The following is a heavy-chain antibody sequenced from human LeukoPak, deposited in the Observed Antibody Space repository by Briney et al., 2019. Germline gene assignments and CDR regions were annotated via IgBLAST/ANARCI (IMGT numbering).Heavy chain of an antibody. V-gene: IGHV4-61*05. CDR3: ARCQGGDYFDY. CDR2: IYYSGST. D-gene: IGHD3-16*01. Sequence: PSETLSLTCTVSGGSIRSSYYYWGWVRQPPGRGLEWIGYIYYSGSTNYNPSLKSRVTISVDTSKNQFSLKMRSVTAADTAVYYCARCQGGDYFDYWGQGTLVTVSS. J-gene: IGHJ4*02. CDR1: GGSIRSSYYY.